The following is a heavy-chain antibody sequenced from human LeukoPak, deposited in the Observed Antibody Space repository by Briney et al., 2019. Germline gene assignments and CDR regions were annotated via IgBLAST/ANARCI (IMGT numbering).Heavy chain of an antibody. V-gene: IGHV1-8*01. J-gene: IGHJ4*02. Sequence: ASVKVSCKASGYTFTSYDINWVRQATGQGLEWMGWMNPNSGNTGYAQKFQGRVAMARNTSISTAYMELSSLRSEDTAVYYCARGGGRGDPFDYWGQGTLVTVSS. CDR3: ARGGGRGDPFDY. D-gene: IGHD2-21*02. CDR1: GYTFTSYD. CDR2: MNPNSGNT.